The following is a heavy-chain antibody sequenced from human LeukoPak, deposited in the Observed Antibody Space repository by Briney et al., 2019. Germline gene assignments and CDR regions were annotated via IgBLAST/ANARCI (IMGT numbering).Heavy chain of an antibody. V-gene: IGHV3-23*01. D-gene: IGHD6-19*01. CDR1: GFTFNSYD. CDR2: ISESGGST. Sequence: PGGSLRLSCAASGFTFNSYDMRWVRQAPGKGLEWVSAISESGGSTYYADSVKGRFTISRDNPKNTLYLQMNRLRAEDTAVYYCAKQDASSSVLYPWGQGNLVTVSS. J-gene: IGHJ5*02. CDR3: AKQDASSSVLYP.